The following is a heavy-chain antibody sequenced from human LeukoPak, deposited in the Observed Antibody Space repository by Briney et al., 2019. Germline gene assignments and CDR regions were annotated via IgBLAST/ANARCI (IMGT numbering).Heavy chain of an antibody. J-gene: IGHJ4*02. CDR1: GYTLTELS. D-gene: IGHD3-9*01. V-gene: IGHV1-24*01. CDR3: ATVRRVLTGYRADSRGFDY. CDR2: FDPEDGET. Sequence: ASVKASCRVSGYTLTELSMHWVRQAPGKGLEWMGGFDPEDGETIYAQKFQGRVTMTEDTSTDTAYMELSSLRSEDTAVYYCATVRRVLTGYRADSRGFDYWGQGTLVTVSS.